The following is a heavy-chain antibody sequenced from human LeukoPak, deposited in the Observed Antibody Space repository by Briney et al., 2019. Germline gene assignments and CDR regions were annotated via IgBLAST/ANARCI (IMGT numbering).Heavy chain of an antibody. CDR3: ARVRLRGLDY. Sequence: PGGSPRLSCAASGFTFSSYGMYWVRQAPGKGLEWVAFIRDDGTKKFYADSVKGRFTISRDNAKNTLYLQMNSLRAEDTAVYYCARVRLRGLDYWGQGTLVTVSS. D-gene: IGHD4-17*01. V-gene: IGHV3-30*02. CDR1: GFTFSSYG. CDR2: IRDDGTKK. J-gene: IGHJ4*02.